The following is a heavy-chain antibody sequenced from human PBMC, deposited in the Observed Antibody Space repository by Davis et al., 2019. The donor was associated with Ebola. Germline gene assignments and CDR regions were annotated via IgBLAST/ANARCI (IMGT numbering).Heavy chain of an antibody. CDR3: ARESRIAVAGLVPHTWFDP. J-gene: IGHJ5*02. CDR2: IWYDGSNK. D-gene: IGHD6-19*01. Sequence: GGSLRLSCAASGFTFSFYGMHWVRQAPGKGLEWVAVIWYDGSNKYYADSVKGRFTISRDNAKNSLYLQMNSLRAEDTAVYYCARESRIAVAGLVPHTWFDPWGQGTLVTVSS. V-gene: IGHV3-33*01. CDR1: GFTFSFYG.